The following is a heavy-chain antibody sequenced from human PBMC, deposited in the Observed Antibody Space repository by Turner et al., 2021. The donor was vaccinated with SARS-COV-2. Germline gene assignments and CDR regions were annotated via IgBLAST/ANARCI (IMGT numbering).Heavy chain of an antibody. CDR3: ARGLHDYAKYGLDV. J-gene: IGHJ6*02. Sequence: QVQLVQSGAEVKKPGSSVKVSCKTSGGTFSSYAFSWVRQAPGQGLGWMGGIFPIFRTSKYVQKFQGRVTITADESTSTVYMDLSGLTSDDTAVYFCARGLHDYAKYGLDVWGQGTSVTVSS. V-gene: IGHV1-69*01. D-gene: IGHD4-17*01. CDR1: GGTFSSYA. CDR2: IFPIFRTS.